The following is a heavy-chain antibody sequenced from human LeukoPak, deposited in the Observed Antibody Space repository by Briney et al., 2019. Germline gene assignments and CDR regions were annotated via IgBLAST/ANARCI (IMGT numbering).Heavy chain of an antibody. CDR1: GFTFDDYA. D-gene: IGHD7-27*01. CDR2: ISWNGTNI. J-gene: IGHJ4*02. Sequence: GGSLRLSCATSGFTFDDYAMHWVRQAPGKGLEWVSGISWNGTNIDYADSVKGRFTISRDNAKNSLYLQMNSLRAEDTALYYCAKGDWGDYWGQGTLVTVSS. V-gene: IGHV3-9*01. CDR3: AKGDWGDY.